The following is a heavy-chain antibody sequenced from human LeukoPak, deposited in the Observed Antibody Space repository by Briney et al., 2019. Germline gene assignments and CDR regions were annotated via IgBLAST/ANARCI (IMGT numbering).Heavy chain of an antibody. CDR3: AIEYSSSVGPYGMDV. CDR1: GYTFTSYG. Sequence: GASVKVSCKASGYTFTSYGISWVRQAPGQGLEWMGGIIPIFGTANYAQKFQGRVTITADESTSTAYMELSSLRSEDTAVYYCAIEYSSSVGPYGMDVWGQGTTVTVSS. V-gene: IGHV1-69*13. J-gene: IGHJ6*02. D-gene: IGHD6-6*01. CDR2: IIPIFGTA.